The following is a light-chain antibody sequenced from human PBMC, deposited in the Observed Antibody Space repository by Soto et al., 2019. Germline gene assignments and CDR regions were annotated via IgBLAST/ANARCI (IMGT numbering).Light chain of an antibody. CDR1: QSVSSSY. Sequence: EIVLTQSPGTLSLSPGERATLSCRASQSVSSSYLAWYQQKPGQAPRLLIYGASSRATGIPDRFSGSGSGTDFTLTISSLQPDDFATYYCQQYNSYSRTFGQGTKGDIK. CDR2: GAS. CDR3: QQYNSYSRT. V-gene: IGKV3-20*01. J-gene: IGKJ1*01.